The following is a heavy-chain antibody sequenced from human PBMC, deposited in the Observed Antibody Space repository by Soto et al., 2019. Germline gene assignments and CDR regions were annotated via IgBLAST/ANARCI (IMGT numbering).Heavy chain of an antibody. V-gene: IGHV1-18*01. D-gene: IGHD3-9*01. CDR1: GYTFTSYG. J-gene: IGHJ3*02. CDR2: ISAYNGNT. Sequence: ASVKVSCKASGYTFTSYGISWVRQAPGQGLEWMGWISAYNGNTNYAQKLQGRVTMTTDTSTSPAYMGLRSLRSDDTAVYYCARVDYDILTGYYTLDAFDIWGQGTMVTVSS. CDR3: ARVDYDILTGYYTLDAFDI.